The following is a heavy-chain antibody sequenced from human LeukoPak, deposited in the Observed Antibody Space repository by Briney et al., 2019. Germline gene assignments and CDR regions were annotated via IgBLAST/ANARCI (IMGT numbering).Heavy chain of an antibody. V-gene: IGHV4-59*01. J-gene: IGHJ4*02. CDR3: ASSSLWELQHDY. CDR1: GGSISSYY. D-gene: IGHD1-26*01. CDR2: IYYSGST. Sequence: PSETLSLTCTVSGGSISSYYWSWIRQPPGKGLEWIGYIYYSGSTNYNPSLKSRVPISVDTSKNQFSLKLSSVTAADTAVYYCASSSLWELQHDYWGQGTLVTVSS.